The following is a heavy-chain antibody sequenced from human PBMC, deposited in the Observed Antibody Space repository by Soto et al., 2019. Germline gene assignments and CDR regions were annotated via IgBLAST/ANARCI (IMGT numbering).Heavy chain of an antibody. CDR1: EYTFIGFH. CDR3: AKGLWTVGHCTGGSCYDGMDV. V-gene: IGHV1-2*02. CDR2: INPKSGDT. J-gene: IGHJ6*02. Sequence: QVQLVQSGAEVKKPGASVKVSCEASEYTFIGFHLHWVRQAPGQGLEWMGWINPKSGDTKYAQKFQGRVNLNRDTYISTGYMELSRLESNDTAVYYCAKGLWTVGHCTGGSCYDGMDVWGQGTTVTVSS. D-gene: IGHD2-15*01.